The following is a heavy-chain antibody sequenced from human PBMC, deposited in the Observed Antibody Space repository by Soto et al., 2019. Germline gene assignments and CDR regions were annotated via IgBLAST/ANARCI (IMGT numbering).Heavy chain of an antibody. CDR3: AKVTGYCSSSSCRRDYYYYYGMDV. V-gene: IGHV3-30*18. CDR1: GFTFSNYG. Sequence: PGGSLRLSCAASGFTFSNYGMHWVRQAPGKGLEWVAVISYDGSDKYYAGSVKGRFSISRDNSKNTLYLQMNSLRAEDTAVYYCAKVTGYCSSSSCRRDYYYYYGMDVWGQRTTVTASS. CDR2: ISYDGSDK. J-gene: IGHJ6*02. D-gene: IGHD2-2*01.